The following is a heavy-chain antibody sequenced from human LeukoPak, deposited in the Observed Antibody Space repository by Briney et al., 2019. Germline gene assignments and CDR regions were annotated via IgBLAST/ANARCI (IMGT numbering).Heavy chain of an antibody. Sequence: PSETLSLTCTVSGGSISSYYWSWIRQPAGKGLEWIGRIYTSGSTNYNPSLKSRVTISVDTSKNQFSLKLSSVTAADTAVYYCARDYRAMGASYAFDIWGQGTMVTVSS. CDR2: IYTSGST. J-gene: IGHJ3*02. CDR1: GGSISSYY. V-gene: IGHV4-4*07. D-gene: IGHD5-18*01. CDR3: ARDYRAMGASYAFDI.